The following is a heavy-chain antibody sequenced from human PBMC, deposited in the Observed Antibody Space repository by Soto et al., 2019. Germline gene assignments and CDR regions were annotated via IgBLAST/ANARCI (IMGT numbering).Heavy chain of an antibody. J-gene: IGHJ3*02. CDR3: ARASTPTTQWLVKNAFDI. CDR2: IWYDGSNK. D-gene: IGHD6-19*01. Sequence: GGSLRLSCAASGFTFSSYGMHWVRQAPGKGLEWVAVIWYDGSNKYYADSVKGRFTISRDNSKNTLYLQMNSLRAEDTAVYYCARASTPTTQWLVKNAFDIWGQGTMVTVSS. CDR1: GFTFSSYG. V-gene: IGHV3-33*01.